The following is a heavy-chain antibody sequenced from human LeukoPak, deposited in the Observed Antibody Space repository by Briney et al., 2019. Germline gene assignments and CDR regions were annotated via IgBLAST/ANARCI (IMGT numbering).Heavy chain of an antibody. Sequence: SETLSLTCTVSGGSISSYYWSWIRQPPGKGLEWIGYIYYSGSTNYNPSLKSRVTISVDTSKNQFSLKLSSVTAADTAVYYCARDARDYYMDVWGKGTTVTVSS. V-gene: IGHV4-59*01. CDR3: ARDARDYYMDV. D-gene: IGHD6-6*01. CDR2: IYYSGST. CDR1: GGSISSYY. J-gene: IGHJ6*03.